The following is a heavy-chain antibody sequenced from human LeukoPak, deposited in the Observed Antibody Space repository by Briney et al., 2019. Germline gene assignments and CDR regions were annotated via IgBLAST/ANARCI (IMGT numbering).Heavy chain of an antibody. D-gene: IGHD3-10*01. CDR1: GFTFSSYA. CDR3: ARDLNGSGSYYENWFDP. Sequence: GRSLRLSCAASGFTFSSYAMHWVRQAPGKGLEWAAVISYDGSNKYYADSVKGRFTISRGNSKNTLYLQMNSLRAEDTAVYYCARDLNGSGSYYENWFDPWGQGTLVTVSS. V-gene: IGHV3-30-3*01. CDR2: ISYDGSNK. J-gene: IGHJ5*02.